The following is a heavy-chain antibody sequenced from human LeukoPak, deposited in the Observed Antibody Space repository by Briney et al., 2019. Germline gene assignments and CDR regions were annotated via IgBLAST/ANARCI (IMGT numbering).Heavy chain of an antibody. CDR2: IYPGDSDT. CDR3: ARAGIAAAAAYYYYGMDV. D-gene: IGHD6-13*01. CDR1: GYSFTNYW. V-gene: IGHV5-51*01. Sequence: GESLKISCKGSGYSFTNYWIGWVRQMPGKGLEWMGIIYPGDSDTRYSPSFQGQVTISADKSISTAYLQWSSLKASDTAMYYCARAGIAAAAAYYYYGMDVWGQGTTVTVSS. J-gene: IGHJ6*02.